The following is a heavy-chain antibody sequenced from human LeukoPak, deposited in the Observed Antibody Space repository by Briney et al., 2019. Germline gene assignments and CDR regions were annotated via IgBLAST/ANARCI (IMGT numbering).Heavy chain of an antibody. CDR3: ARGRYYDTRAYHCFDP. CDR2: ISGSGGSI. CDR1: GFSFSTYS. J-gene: IGHJ5*02. V-gene: IGHV3-48*01. Sequence: GGSLRLSCAVSGFSFSTYSTNWIRQAPGKGLEWISYISGSGGSIFTADSVRGRFTISRDNGNNSLFLQMNTLRAEDTAVYYCARGRYYDTRAYHCFDPWGQGTLVTVSS. D-gene: IGHD3-22*01.